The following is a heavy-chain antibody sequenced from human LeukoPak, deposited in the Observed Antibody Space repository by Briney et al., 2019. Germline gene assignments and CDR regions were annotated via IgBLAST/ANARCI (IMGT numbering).Heavy chain of an antibody. CDR2: IYTSGNT. CDR3: ARERTVAGTARYLDY. V-gene: IGHV4-4*07. CDR1: GGSISSYY. J-gene: IGHJ4*02. D-gene: IGHD6-13*01. Sequence: SETLSLTCTVSGGSISSYYWSWIRQPAGKGLEWIGRIYTSGNTNYSPSLKSRVTMSVDTSKNEFSLKLNSVTAADTAVYYCARERTVAGTARYLDYWGQGTLVTVSS.